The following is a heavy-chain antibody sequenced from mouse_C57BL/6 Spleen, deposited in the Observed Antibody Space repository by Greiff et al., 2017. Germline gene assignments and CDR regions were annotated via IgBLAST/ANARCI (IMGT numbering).Heavy chain of an antibody. CDR2: INPNNGGT. V-gene: IGHV1-26*01. J-gene: IGHJ4*01. CDR1: GYTFTDYY. D-gene: IGHD2-4*01. CDR3: ARGDYDYYKGDAMDY. Sequence: EVQLQQSGPELVKPGASVKISCKASGYTFTDYYMNWVKQSHGKSLEWIGDINPNNGGTSYNQKFKGKATLTVDKSSSTAYMELRSLTSEDSAVYYSARGDYDYYKGDAMDYWGQGTSVTVSS.